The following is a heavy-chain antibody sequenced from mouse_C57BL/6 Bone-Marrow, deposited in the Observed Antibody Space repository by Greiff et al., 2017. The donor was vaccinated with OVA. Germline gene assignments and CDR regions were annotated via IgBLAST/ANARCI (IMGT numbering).Heavy chain of an antibody. CDR3: ARPYGREAY. D-gene: IGHD1-1*01. CDR1: GYTFTSYW. J-gene: IGHJ3*01. Sequence: VQLQQPGAELVKPGASVKLSCKASGYTFTSYWMQWVKQSPGQGLEWIGEIDPSDSYTNYNQKLTGKATLTVDTSSSTAYRQRSSLTSEDSAVYYCARPYGREAYWGKGTLVTVSA. CDR2: IDPSDSYT. V-gene: IGHV1-50*01.